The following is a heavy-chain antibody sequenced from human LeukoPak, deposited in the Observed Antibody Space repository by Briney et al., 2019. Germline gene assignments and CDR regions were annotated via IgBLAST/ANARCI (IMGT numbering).Heavy chain of an antibody. V-gene: IGHV1-69*05. CDR3: ANYGDSDAFDI. D-gene: IGHD4-17*01. Sequence: SVKVSCKASGGTFSSYTISWVRQAPGQGLEWMGGIIPIFGTANYAQKFQGRVTITTDESTSTAYMELSSLRSEDTAVYYCANYGDSDAFDIWGQGTMVTVSS. CDR1: GGTFSSYT. J-gene: IGHJ3*02. CDR2: IIPIFGTA.